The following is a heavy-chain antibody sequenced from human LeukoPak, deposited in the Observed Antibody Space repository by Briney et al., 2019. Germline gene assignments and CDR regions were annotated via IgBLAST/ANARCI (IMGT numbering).Heavy chain of an antibody. CDR2: ISTYNGNT. CDR3: AREGSIWGVGHFDY. V-gene: IGHV1-18*01. D-gene: IGHD3-10*01. J-gene: IGHJ4*02. CDR1: GYTFTSYG. Sequence: EASVKVSCKASGYTFTSYGISWVRQAPGQGLEWMGWISTYNGNTNYAQNLQGRVTMTTDTSTSTAYMELRSLRSDDTALYYCAREGSIWGVGHFDYWGQGTLVTVSS.